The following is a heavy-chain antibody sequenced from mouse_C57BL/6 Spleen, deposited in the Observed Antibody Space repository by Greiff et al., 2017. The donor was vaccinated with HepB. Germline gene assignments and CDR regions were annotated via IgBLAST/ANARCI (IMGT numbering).Heavy chain of an antibody. J-gene: IGHJ3*01. V-gene: IGHV1-61*01. D-gene: IGHD3-3*01. CDR2: IYPSDSET. CDR1: GYTFTSYW. CDR3: ARRGGRVSWFAY. Sequence: VQLQQPGAELVRPGSSVKLSCKASGYTFTSYWMDWVKQRPGQGLEWIGNIYPSDSETHYNQKFKDKATLTVDKSSSTAYMQLNSLTSEDSAVYYCARRGGRVSWFAYWGQGTLVTVSA.